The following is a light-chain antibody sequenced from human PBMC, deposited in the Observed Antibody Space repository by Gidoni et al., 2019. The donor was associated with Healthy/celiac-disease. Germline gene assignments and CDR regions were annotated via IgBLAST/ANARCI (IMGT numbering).Light chain of an antibody. Sequence: EIVLTQSPGTLSLSPGERATISCRASQSVSSSYLAWYQQKPGQAPRLLIYGASSRATGIPDRISGSGSGTDFTLTISRLEPEDFAVYYCQQYGSSPPLTFGGGTKVEIK. CDR3: QQYGSSPPLT. CDR2: GAS. J-gene: IGKJ4*01. CDR1: QSVSSSY. V-gene: IGKV3-20*01.